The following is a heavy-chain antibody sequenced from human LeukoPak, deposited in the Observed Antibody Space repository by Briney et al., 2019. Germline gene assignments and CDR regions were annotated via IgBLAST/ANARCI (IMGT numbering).Heavy chain of an antibody. V-gene: IGHV3-72*01. CDR2: TRNKANSYTT. CDR3: ARALGIAAAGTAYYYGMDV. CDR1: GFTFSDHY. J-gene: IGHJ6*04. Sequence: GGSLRLSCAASGFTFSDHYMDWVRQAPGKGLEWVGRTRNKANSYTTEYAASVKGRFTISRDDSKNSLYLQMNSLKTEDTAVYYCARALGIAAAGTAYYYGMDVRGKGTTVTVSS. D-gene: IGHD6-13*01.